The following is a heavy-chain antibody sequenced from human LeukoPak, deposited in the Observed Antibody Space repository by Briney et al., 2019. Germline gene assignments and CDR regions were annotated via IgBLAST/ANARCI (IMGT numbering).Heavy chain of an antibody. V-gene: IGHV1-69*04. CDR2: IIPILGIA. CDR1: GGTFSSYA. CDR3: ARDQWELAYWYFDL. J-gene: IGHJ2*01. D-gene: IGHD1-26*01. Sequence: GASVKVSCKASGGTFSSYAISWVRQAPGQGLEWMGRIIPILGIANYAQKFQGRVTITADKSTSTAYMELSSLRSEDTAVYYCARDQWELAYWYFDLWGRGTLVTVSS.